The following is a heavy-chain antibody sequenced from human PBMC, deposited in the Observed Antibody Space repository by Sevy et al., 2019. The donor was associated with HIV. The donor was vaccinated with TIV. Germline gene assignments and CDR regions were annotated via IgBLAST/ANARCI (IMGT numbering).Heavy chain of an antibody. V-gene: IGHV3-11*01. CDR2: ISSSGSTI. Sequence: GGSLRLSCAASGFTFSDYYMSWIRQAPGKGLEWVSYISSSGSTIYYADSVKGRFTISRDNAKNSLYLQMNSLRAEDPAVYYCARSHSALSRYKDYSGGKYYGMDVWGQGTTVTVSS. CDR1: GFTFSDYY. CDR3: ARSHSALSRYKDYSGGKYYGMDV. J-gene: IGHJ6*02. D-gene: IGHD2-15*01.